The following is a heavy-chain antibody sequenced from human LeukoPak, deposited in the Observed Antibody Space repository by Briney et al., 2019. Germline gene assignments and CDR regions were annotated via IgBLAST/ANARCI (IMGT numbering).Heavy chain of an antibody. D-gene: IGHD4-17*01. CDR2: INPNSGGT. CDR3: ARDRGTVTDQRDAFDI. V-gene: IGHV1-2*02. CDR1: GYTFTGYY. Sequence: GASVKVSCKASGYTFTGYYMHWVRQAPGQGLEWMGWINPNSGGTNYAQKFQGRVTMTRDTSISTAYMELSRLRSDDTAVYYCARDRGTVTDQRDAFDIWGQGTMVTVSS. J-gene: IGHJ3*02.